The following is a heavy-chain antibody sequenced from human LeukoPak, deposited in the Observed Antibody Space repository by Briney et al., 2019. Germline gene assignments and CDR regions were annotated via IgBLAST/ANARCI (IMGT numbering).Heavy chain of an antibody. D-gene: IGHD3-22*01. J-gene: IGHJ4*02. V-gene: IGHV3-21*01. Sequence: GGSLRLSCAASGFTFSSYSMNWVRQAPGKGLEWVSSISSSSSYIYYADSVKGRFTISRDNAKNSLYLQMNSLRAEDTAVYYCARRKPRYYYDSSGYFFDYWGQGTLVTVSS. CDR2: ISSSSSYI. CDR3: ARRKPRYYYDSSGYFFDY. CDR1: GFTFSSYS.